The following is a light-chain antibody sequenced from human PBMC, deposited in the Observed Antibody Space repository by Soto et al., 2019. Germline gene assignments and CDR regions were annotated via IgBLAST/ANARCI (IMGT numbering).Light chain of an antibody. J-gene: IGLJ2*01. V-gene: IGLV1-44*01. CDR2: GND. CDR3: AAWDDSLNGVV. CDR1: SSNIGGNI. Sequence: QSVLTQPPSASGTPGQRVTISCSGSSSNIGGNIVNWYQQLPGTAPKLLIFGNDQRPSWVPDRFYGSKSGTSASLAISGLQSEDEANYYCAAWDDSLNGVVFGGGTKVTVL.